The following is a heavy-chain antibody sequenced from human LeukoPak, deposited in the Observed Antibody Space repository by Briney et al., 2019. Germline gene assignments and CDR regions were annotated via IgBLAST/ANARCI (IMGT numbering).Heavy chain of an antibody. CDR1: GYTFTGYY. CDR3: ARDDRRGTIFGVVTRPFDP. D-gene: IGHD3-3*01. CDR2: INPNSGGT. J-gene: IGHJ5*02. V-gene: IGHV1-2*02. Sequence: ASVKVSCKASGYTFTGYYMHWVRQAPGQGLEWMGWINPNSGGTNYAQKFQGRVTMTRDTSISTAYMELSRLRSDDTAVYYCARDDRRGTIFGVVTRPFDPWGQGTLATVSS.